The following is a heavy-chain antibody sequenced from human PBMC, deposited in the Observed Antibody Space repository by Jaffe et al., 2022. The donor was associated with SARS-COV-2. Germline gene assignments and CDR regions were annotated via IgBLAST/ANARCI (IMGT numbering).Heavy chain of an antibody. Sequence: EVQLVESGGGLVKPGGSLRLSCAASGFTFSSYSMNWVRQAPGKGLEWVSSISSSSSYIYYADSVKGRFTISRDNAKNSLYLQMNSLRAEDTAVYYCARDLGCPSVASRANYYGSGSPCGVGFGMDVWGQGTTVTVSS. CDR1: GFTFSSYS. CDR2: ISSSSSYI. J-gene: IGHJ6*02. V-gene: IGHV3-21*01. CDR3: ARDLGCPSVASRANYYGSGSPCGVGFGMDV. D-gene: IGHD3-10*01.